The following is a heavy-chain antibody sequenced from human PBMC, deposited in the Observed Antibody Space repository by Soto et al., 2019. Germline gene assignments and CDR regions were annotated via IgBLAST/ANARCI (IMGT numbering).Heavy chain of an antibody. CDR1: GGTFSSYA. V-gene: IGHV1-69*01. Sequence: QVQLVQSGAEVKKPGSSVKVSCKASGGTFSSYAISWVRQAPGQGLEWMGGIIPIVGTANYAQKFQGRVTITTDESKSTASMELSSLRSEDTAVYYCARGPTHYDYVWGSYRYASFDYWGQGTLVTVSS. D-gene: IGHD3-16*02. CDR2: IIPIVGTA. J-gene: IGHJ4*02. CDR3: ARGPTHYDYVWGSYRYASFDY.